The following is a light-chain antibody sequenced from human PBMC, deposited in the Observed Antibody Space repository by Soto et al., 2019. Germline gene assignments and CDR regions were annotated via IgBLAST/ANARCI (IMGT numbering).Light chain of an antibody. V-gene: IGKV3-20*01. J-gene: IGKJ1*01. CDR1: QSVSSSY. Sequence: ENVFTQAPGTLFFSPGGRATLSCRASQSVSSSYLAWYQQKPGQAPRLLIYGASSRATGIPDRFSGSGSGTDFTLTISRLEPEDFAVYYCQQYGSSPWTFGQGTKVDIK. CDR2: GAS. CDR3: QQYGSSPWT.